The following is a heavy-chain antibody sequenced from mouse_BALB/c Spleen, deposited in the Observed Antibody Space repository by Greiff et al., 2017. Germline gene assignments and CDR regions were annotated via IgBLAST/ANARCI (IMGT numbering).Heavy chain of an antibody. J-gene: IGHJ4*01. CDR2: INPGSGGT. V-gene: IGHV1-54*01. Sequence: VQLHQSGAELVRPGTSVKVSCKASGYAFTNYLIEWVKQRPGQGLEWIGVINPGSGGTNYNEKFKGKATLTADKSSSTAYMQLSSLTSDDSAVYFCARGENAMDYWGQGTSVTVSS. CDR1: GYAFTNYL. CDR3: ARGENAMDY.